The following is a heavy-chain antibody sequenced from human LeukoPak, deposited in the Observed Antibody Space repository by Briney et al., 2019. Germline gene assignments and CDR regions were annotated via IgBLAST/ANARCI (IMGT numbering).Heavy chain of an antibody. J-gene: IGHJ6*03. CDR1: GYSFTSYW. V-gene: IGHV5-51*01. Sequence: GESLKISCKGSGYSFTSYWIGWVRPMPGKGLEWMGIIYPGDSDTSYSPSFQGQVTISADKSISPAFLQWSSLKASDTAMYYCARLWAHCSSTSCYTSYYYYYYMDVWGKGTTVTVSS. CDR3: ARLWAHCSSTSCYTSYYYYYYMDV. CDR2: IYPGDSDT. D-gene: IGHD2-2*02.